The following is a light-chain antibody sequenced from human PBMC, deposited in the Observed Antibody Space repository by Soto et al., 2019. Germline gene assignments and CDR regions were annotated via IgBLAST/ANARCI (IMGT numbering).Light chain of an antibody. CDR1: QSVSSY. V-gene: IGKV3-15*01. J-gene: IGKJ1*01. CDR2: DAS. CDR3: QQYHNWPA. Sequence: EIVLTQSPATLSLSPGERATLSCRASQSVSSYLAWYQQKPGQAPRLLIYDASNRATGIPARFSGSGSGTEFTLTINSLQSEDFAVYYCQQYHNWPAFGQGTKVDIK.